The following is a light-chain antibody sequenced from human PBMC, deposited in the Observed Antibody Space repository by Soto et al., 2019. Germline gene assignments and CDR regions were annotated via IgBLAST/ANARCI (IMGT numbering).Light chain of an antibody. J-gene: IGKJ1*01. CDR1: HTITGTY. V-gene: IGKV3-20*01. CDR2: GAS. CDR3: QQYGRSKRWT. Sequence: EVVLTQFPGTLSLSPVERATLSCRASHTITGTYLAWYQQKPGQAPRLLIHGASTRATGIPDRFSGGGTGTDFNLNISRVEPEDFAMYYCQQYGRSKRWTFGQGTKVDIK.